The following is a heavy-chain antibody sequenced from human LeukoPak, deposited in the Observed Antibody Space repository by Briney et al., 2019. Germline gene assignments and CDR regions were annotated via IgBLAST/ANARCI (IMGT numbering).Heavy chain of an antibody. CDR3: ARRSGYRSAFDY. CDR1: GGSFSGYY. V-gene: IGHV4-34*01. J-gene: IGHJ4*02. CDR2: INHSGST. Sequence: PSETLSLTCAVYGGSFSGYYWSWIRQPPGKGLEWIGEINHSGSTNCNPSLKSRVTISVDTSKNQFSLKLSSVTAADTAVYYCARRSGYRSAFDYWGQGTLVTVSS. D-gene: IGHD5-12*01.